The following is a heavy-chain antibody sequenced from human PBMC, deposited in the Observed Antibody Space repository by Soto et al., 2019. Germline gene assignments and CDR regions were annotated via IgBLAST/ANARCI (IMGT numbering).Heavy chain of an antibody. V-gene: IGHV4-30-4*01. J-gene: IGHJ3*02. CDR3: ARATHYYDSSGYYLDAFDI. D-gene: IGHD3-22*01. CDR1: GGSISSGDYY. CDR2: IYYSGST. Sequence: PSETLSLTCTVSGGSISSGDYYWSWIRQPPGKGLEWIGYIYYSGSTYYNPSLKSRVTISVDTSKNQFSLKLSSVTAADTAVYYRARATHYYDSSGYYLDAFDIWGQGTMVTVSS.